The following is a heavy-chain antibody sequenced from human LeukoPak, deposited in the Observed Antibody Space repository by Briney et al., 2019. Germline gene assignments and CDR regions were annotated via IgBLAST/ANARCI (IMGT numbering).Heavy chain of an antibody. D-gene: IGHD3-9*01. V-gene: IGHV3-9*01. CDR1: GFTFDDYA. CDR3: AKDTSGYDILTGPLDY. J-gene: IGHJ4*02. CDR2: ISWNSGSV. Sequence: GRSLRLSCAASGFTFDDYAMHWVRQAPGKGLEWVSGISWNSGSVGYADSVKGRFTISRDNAKNSLYLQMNSLRAEDTALYYCAKDTSGYDILTGPLDYWGQGTLVTVSS.